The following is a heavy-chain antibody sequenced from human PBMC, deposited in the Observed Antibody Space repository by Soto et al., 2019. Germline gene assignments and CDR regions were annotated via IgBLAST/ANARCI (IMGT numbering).Heavy chain of an antibody. Sequence: EVQLVESGGGLVQSGGSLRLSCAASGFTFSTYSMNWVRQAPGKGLEWVSYISGNSGTVYYPDFVEGRFTISRDNAKSSLYLQMDGLRDEDAAVYYCARDPVGGGLFGYWGQGTLVTVSS. J-gene: IGHJ4*02. D-gene: IGHD1-26*01. CDR1: GFTFSTYS. CDR3: ARDPVGGGLFGY. V-gene: IGHV3-48*02. CDR2: ISGNSGTV.